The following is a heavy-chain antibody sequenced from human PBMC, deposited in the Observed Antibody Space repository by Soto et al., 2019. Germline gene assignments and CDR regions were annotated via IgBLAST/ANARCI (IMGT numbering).Heavy chain of an antibody. CDR3: ARLEGLATISYYFDF. D-gene: IGHD3-9*01. Sequence: PSETLSLTCSVSDDSINSDKYYWGWIRQPPGKGLEWIGSIYYRGKAYYNPSLQTRVTISLDKSKSQFSLKLNSVTAADSAVYFCARLEGLATISYYFDFWGPGALVTVSS. V-gene: IGHV4-39*01. CDR1: DDSINSDKYY. CDR2: IYYRGKA. J-gene: IGHJ4*02.